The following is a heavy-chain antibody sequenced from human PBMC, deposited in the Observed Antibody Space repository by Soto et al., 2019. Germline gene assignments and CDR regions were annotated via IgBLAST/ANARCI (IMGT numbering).Heavy chain of an antibody. Sequence: GGSLRLSCAASGFTFSRHWMHWVRQAPGKGPVWVSRINGDGSSTDYAGSVKGRFTIARDTAKNTLYLQMNSLRAEDTAVYYCAREIIAVVGAIRWFDPWGQGTLVTVSS. CDR1: GFTFSRHW. V-gene: IGHV3-74*01. D-gene: IGHD6-19*01. J-gene: IGHJ5*02. CDR2: INGDGSST. CDR3: AREIIAVVGAIRWFDP.